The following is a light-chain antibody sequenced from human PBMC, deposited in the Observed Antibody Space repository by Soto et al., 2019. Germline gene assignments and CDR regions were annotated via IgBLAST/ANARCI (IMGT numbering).Light chain of an antibody. CDR3: SSYTSSTNYV. CDR2: EVS. CDR1: NSDIGNYNY. J-gene: IGLJ1*01. Sequence: QSALTQPASVSGSPGQSITISCTGSNSDIGNYNYVSWYQQHPGKAPKLIIYEVSYRPSGISNRFSGSKSGNTASLTISGLQAEDEADYYCSSYTSSTNYVFGTGTKVTVL. V-gene: IGLV2-14*01.